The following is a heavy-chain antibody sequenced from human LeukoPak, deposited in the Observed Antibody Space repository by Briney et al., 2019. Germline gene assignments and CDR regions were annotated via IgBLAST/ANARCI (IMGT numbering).Heavy chain of an antibody. CDR2: ISGRADTT. Sequence: PGRTLRLSCAAAGFIFSNYAMSWVRQAPGKGLEWVSTISGRADTTFYADSVKGRFTISRDMSRSTLYLQMNSLRPEDTAVYYCAARYSSSFNFDYWGQGTLVTVSS. V-gene: IGHV3-23*01. CDR3: AARYSSSFNFDY. CDR1: GFIFSNYA. D-gene: IGHD6-6*01. J-gene: IGHJ4*02.